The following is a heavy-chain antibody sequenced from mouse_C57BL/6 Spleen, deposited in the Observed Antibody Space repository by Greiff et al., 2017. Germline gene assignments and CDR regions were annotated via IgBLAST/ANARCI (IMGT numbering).Heavy chain of an antibody. CDR1: GYTFTSYW. J-gene: IGHJ3*01. Sequence: QVQLQQPGAELVRPGSSVKLSCKASGYTFTSYWMDWVKQRPGQGLEWIGNIYPSDSETHYNQKFKDKATLTVDKSSSTAYMQRSSLTSEDSAVYDCARMGAGGFAYWGQGTLVTVAA. V-gene: IGHV1-61*01. CDR3: ARMGAGGFAY. D-gene: IGHD3-3*01. CDR2: IYPSDSET.